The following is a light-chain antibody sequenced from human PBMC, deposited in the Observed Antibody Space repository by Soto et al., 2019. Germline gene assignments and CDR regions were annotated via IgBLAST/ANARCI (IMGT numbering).Light chain of an antibody. CDR3: QQFDGSLWT. Sequence: EIVLTQSPGARSLSPGEGATLSCRASQSVSSTHLALYQQKPGQAPRLLIYDASTRATGIPDRFSGSGSGTDFTLTISRLEPEDFAVYCCQQFDGSLWTFGSGTKVDIK. CDR1: QSVSSTH. V-gene: IGKV3-20*01. CDR2: DAS. J-gene: IGKJ1*01.